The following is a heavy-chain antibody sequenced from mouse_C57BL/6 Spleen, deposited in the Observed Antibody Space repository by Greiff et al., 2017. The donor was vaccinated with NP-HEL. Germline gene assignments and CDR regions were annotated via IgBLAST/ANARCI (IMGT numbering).Heavy chain of an antibody. J-gene: IGHJ1*03. D-gene: IGHD1-1*01. CDR2: IDPSDSYT. CDR3: ARSDYGSRGYWYFDV. Sequence: VQLQQPGAELVMPGASVKLSCKASGYTFTSYWMHWVKQRPGQGLEWIGEIDPSDSYTNYNQKFKGQSTLTVDKSSSTAYMQLSSLTSEDSAVDYCARSDYGSRGYWYFDVWGTGTTVTVSS. CDR1: GYTFTSYW. V-gene: IGHV1-69*01.